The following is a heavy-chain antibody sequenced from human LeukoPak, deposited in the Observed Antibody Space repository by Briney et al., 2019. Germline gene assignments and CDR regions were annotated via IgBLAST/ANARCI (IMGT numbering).Heavy chain of an antibody. CDR1: GFTFSSYS. CDR3: ARDRSGELGFDY. D-gene: IGHD3-10*01. V-gene: IGHV3-21*01. CDR2: ISSSSSYI. Sequence: PGGSLRLSCAASGFTFSSYSMNWVRQAPGKGLEWVSSISSSSSYIYYADSVKGRFTISRDNAKNSLYLQMNSLRAEDTAVYYCARDRSGELGFDYWGQGTLVTVSS. J-gene: IGHJ4*02.